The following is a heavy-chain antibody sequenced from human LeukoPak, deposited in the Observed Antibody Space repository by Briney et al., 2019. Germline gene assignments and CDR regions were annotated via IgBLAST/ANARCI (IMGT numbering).Heavy chain of an antibody. D-gene: IGHD3-10*01. CDR2: IYSDNT. V-gene: IGHV3-66*03. J-gene: IGHJ5*02. CDR3: AKVPFIGRGVIKNWFDP. Sequence: GGSLRLSCTVSGFTVSSNSMSWVRQAPGKGLEWVSFIYSDNTHYSDSVKGRFTISRDNSKNTLYLQMNSLRAEDTAVYYCAKVPFIGRGVIKNWFDPWGQGTLVTVSS. CDR1: GFTVSSNS.